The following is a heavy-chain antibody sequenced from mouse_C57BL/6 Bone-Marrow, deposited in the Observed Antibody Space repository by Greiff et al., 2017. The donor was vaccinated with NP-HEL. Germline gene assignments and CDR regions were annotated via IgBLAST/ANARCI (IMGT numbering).Heavy chain of an antibody. J-gene: IGHJ4*01. CDR1: RFTFSDYG. V-gene: IGHV5-17*01. Sequence: EVMLVESGGGLVKPGGSLKLSCAASRFTFSDYGMHWVRQAPEKGLEWVAYISSGSSTIYYADTVKGRFTISRDNAKNTLFLQMTSLRSEDTAMYYCARRYRGLYYYAMDYWGQGTSVTVSS. CDR2: ISSGSSTI. D-gene: IGHD2-12*01. CDR3: ARRYRGLYYYAMDY.